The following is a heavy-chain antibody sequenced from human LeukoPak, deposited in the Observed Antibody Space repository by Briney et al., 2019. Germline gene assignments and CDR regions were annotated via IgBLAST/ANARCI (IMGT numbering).Heavy chain of an antibody. V-gene: IGHV3-11*01. J-gene: IGHJ4*02. D-gene: IGHD5-12*01. CDR3: ARENHIVFNY. Sequence: GGSLRLSCAASGFTFSDYYMSWIRQAPGKGLEWVSYISSSGDTIYYADSVKGRFTISRDNVKNSLDLQMSSLRVEDTAVYYCARENHIVFNYWGQGTLVTVSS. CDR2: ISSSGDTI. CDR1: GFTFSDYY.